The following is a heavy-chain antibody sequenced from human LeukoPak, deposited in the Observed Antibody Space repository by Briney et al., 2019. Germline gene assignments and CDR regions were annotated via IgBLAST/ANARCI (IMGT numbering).Heavy chain of an antibody. CDR3: AREPVERGYSGYGSLRYYYYGMDV. Sequence: GGSLRLSCAASGFTVSSNYMSWVRQAPGKGLEWVSVIYSGGSTYYADSVKGRFTISRHNSKNTLYLQMNSLRAEDTAVYYCAREPVERGYSGYGSLRYYYYGMDVWGQGTTVTVSS. CDR2: IYSGGST. D-gene: IGHD5-12*01. V-gene: IGHV3-53*04. J-gene: IGHJ6*02. CDR1: GFTVSSNY.